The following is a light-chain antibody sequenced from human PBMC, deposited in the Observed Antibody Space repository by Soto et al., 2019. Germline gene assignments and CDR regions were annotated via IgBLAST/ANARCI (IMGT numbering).Light chain of an antibody. CDR3: QQYGSSPALT. CDR1: QSVSSSY. Sequence: EIVMTQSPATLSVSPGEIATLSCRASQSVSSSYLAWYQQKPGQAPRLLIYGASSRATGIPDRFSGSGSGTDFTLTISRLEPEDFAVYYWQQYGSSPALTFGGVTKVEIK. V-gene: IGKV3-20*01. CDR2: GAS. J-gene: IGKJ4*01.